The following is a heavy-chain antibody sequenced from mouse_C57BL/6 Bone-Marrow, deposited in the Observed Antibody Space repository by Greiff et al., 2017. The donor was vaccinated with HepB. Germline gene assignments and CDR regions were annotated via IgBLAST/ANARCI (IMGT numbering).Heavy chain of an antibody. CDR1: GYTFTSYG. D-gene: IGHD1-1*01. Sequence: QVQLQQSGAELARPGASVKLSCKASGYTFTSYGISWVKQRTGQGLEWIGEIYPRSGNTYYNEKFKGKATLTADKSSSPAYMELRSLTSEDSAVYFCARMGYYGSSPFGYWGQGTLVTVSA. CDR2: IYPRSGNT. CDR3: ARMGYYGSSPFGY. V-gene: IGHV1-81*01. J-gene: IGHJ3*01.